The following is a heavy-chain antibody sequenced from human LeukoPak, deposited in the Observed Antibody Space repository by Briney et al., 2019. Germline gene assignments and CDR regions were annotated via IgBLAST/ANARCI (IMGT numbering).Heavy chain of an antibody. Sequence: GGSLRLSCAASGFTFSSYAVHWVRQAPGKGLEWVAVISYDGSNKYYADSVKGRFTISRDNSKNTLYLQMNSLRAEDTAVYYCARAGQWLVHGPPYYYYMDVWGKGTTVTISS. D-gene: IGHD6-19*01. V-gene: IGHV3-30*04. CDR1: GFTFSSYA. J-gene: IGHJ6*03. CDR3: ARAGQWLVHGPPYYYYMDV. CDR2: ISYDGSNK.